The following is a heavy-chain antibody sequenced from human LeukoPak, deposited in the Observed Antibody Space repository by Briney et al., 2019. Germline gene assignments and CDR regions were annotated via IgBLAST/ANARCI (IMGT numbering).Heavy chain of an antibody. J-gene: IGHJ5*02. CDR2: ISWNSGSI. CDR3: VKGRWFGELLS. CDR1: GFTFDDYA. Sequence: GRSLRLSCTASGFTFDDYAMYWVRQAPGKGLEWVSGISWNSGSIAYADPVKGRFTISRDNAKNSLYLQMNSLRAEDTALYYCVKGRWFGELLSWGQGTLVSVSS. D-gene: IGHD3-10*01. V-gene: IGHV3-9*01.